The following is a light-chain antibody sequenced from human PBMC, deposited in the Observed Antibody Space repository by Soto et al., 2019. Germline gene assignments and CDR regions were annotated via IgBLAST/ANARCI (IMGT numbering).Light chain of an antibody. CDR2: KAS. J-gene: IGKJ2*01. CDR1: QDISRW. V-gene: IGKV1-5*03. CDR3: QQYNRYPYT. Sequence: DIQMTQSPSTLSASVGDKVTITCRASQDISRWLAWYQQKPGKAPNLVIYKASSLQSGVPSRFSGSGSGTEFTLTISSLQPDDFATYYGQQYNRYPYTFGQGTNVEIK.